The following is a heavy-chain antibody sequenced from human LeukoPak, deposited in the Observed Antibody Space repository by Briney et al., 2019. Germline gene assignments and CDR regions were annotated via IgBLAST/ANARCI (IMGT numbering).Heavy chain of an antibody. CDR3: ARGRYCTNGICHFDY. CDR2: IWYSGDT. D-gene: IGHD2-8*01. J-gene: IGHJ4*02. Sequence: PSETLSLTCTVSGGSISSSSWSWVRQDPGKRLEWIGFIWYSGDTDYNPSLRSRVTISVDTSKNQFSLKLNSVTAADTAVYYCARGRYCTNGICHFDYWGQGTLVTVSS. V-gene: IGHV4-59*01. CDR1: GGSISSSS.